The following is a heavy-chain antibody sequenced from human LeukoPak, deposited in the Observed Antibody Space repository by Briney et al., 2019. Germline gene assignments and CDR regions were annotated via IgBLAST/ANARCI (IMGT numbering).Heavy chain of an antibody. CDR2: ISSSGSTI. CDR3: ARGAWSSGWYYFDY. V-gene: IGHV3-48*03. J-gene: IGHJ4*02. D-gene: IGHD6-19*01. CDR1: GFTFSSYA. Sequence: SGGSLRLSCAASGFTFSSYAMSWVRQAPGKGLEWVSYISSSGSTIYYADSVKGRFTISRDNAKNSLYLQMNSLRAEDTAVYYCARGAWSSGWYYFDYWGQGTLVTVSS.